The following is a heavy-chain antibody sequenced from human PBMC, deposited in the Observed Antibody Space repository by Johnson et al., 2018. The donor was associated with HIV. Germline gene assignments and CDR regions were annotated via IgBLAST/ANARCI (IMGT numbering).Heavy chain of an antibody. V-gene: IGHV3-30-3*01. CDR3: AREFVGYNGFDI. Sequence: VHLVESGGGVVQPGRSLRLSCAASGFTLSIYAMHWVRQAPGKGLEWAAVISYDGSNKYYADSVKGRFTISRDNSKNTLYLQMNSLRAEDTAVYYCAREFVGYNGFDIWGQGTMVTVSS. D-gene: IGHD5-24*01. CDR2: ISYDGSNK. J-gene: IGHJ3*02. CDR1: GFTLSIYA.